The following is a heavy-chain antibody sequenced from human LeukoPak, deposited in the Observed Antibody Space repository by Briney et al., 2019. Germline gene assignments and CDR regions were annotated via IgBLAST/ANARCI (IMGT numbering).Heavy chain of an antibody. D-gene: IGHD3-10*01. CDR3: ARHVITMVRGVKRNYYFDY. CDR1: GGSFSGYY. Sequence: SETLSLTCAVYGGSFSGYYWSWIRQPPGKGLEWIGEINHSGSTNYNPSLKSRVTISVDTSKNQFSLKLSSVTAADTAVYYCARHVITMVRGVKRNYYFDYWGQGTLVTVSS. CDR2: INHSGST. J-gene: IGHJ4*02. V-gene: IGHV4-34*01.